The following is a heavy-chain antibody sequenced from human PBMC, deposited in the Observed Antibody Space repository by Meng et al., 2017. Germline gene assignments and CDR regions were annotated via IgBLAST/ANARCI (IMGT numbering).Heavy chain of an antibody. J-gene: IGHJ4*02. CDR1: GGSFSGYY. CDR2: INHSGST. D-gene: IGHD3-10*01. Sequence: SETLSLTCAVYGGSFSGYYWSWIRQPPGKGREWIGEINHSGSTNYNPSLKSRVTISVDTSKNQFSLKLSSVTAADTAVYYCARGSITMVRGVIIIPFDYWGQGTLVTVSS. CDR3: ARGSITMVRGVIIIPFDY. V-gene: IGHV4-34*01.